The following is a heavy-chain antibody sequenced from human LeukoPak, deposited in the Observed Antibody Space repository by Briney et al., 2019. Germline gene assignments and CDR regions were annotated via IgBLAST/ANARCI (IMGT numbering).Heavy chain of an antibody. D-gene: IGHD1-1*01. Sequence: PSETLSLTCTVSGGSINNYYWSWIRQPAGKGLEWIGRIYTRGSTNYNPSLKSRVTMSVDTSKNQFSLKLTSVTAADTAVYYCARDRWNDVPFDYWGQGTLVTVSS. CDR3: ARDRWNDVPFDY. V-gene: IGHV4-4*07. CDR2: IYTRGST. CDR1: GGSINNYY. J-gene: IGHJ4*02.